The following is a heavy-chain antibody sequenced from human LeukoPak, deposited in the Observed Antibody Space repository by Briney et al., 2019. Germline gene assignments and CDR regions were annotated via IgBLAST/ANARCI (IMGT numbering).Heavy chain of an antibody. J-gene: IGHJ4*02. CDR2: INPNSGGT. D-gene: IGHD3-22*01. CDR3: ARDRHYYDSSGLHDY. Sequence: ASVKVSCKASGYTFTGYYMHWVRQAPGQGLEWMGWINPNSGGTNYAQKFQGRVTMTRDTSISTAYMELGRLRSDDTAVYYCARDRHYYDSSGLHDYWGQGTLVTVSS. V-gene: IGHV1-2*02. CDR1: GYTFTGYY.